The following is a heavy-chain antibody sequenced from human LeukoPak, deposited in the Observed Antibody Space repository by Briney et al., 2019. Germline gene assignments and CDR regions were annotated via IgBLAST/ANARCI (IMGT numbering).Heavy chain of an antibody. V-gene: IGHV1-46*01. CDR2: INPSGGST. J-gene: IGHJ4*02. CDR3: ARDHEADY. Sequence: GASVKVSCKASGYTFTSYDINWVRQAPGQGLEWMGIINPSGGSTSYAQKFQGRVTMTRDMSTSTVYMELSSLRSEDTAVYYCARDHEADYWGQGTLVTVSS. CDR1: GYTFTSYD.